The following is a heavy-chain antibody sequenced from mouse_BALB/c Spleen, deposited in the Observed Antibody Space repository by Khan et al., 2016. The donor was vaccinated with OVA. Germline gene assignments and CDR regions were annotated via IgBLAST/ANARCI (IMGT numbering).Heavy chain of an antibody. Sequence: QVQLKQSGLGLVAPSQSLSITCTVSGFSLTDYAVSWIRQPPGKGLEWLGVIWGGGSKYYNSALKSRLSISKDNSKSQVFLKMNSLQTDDTAMYYCAKDPPYYGMDYWGQGTSVTVSS. CDR3: AKDPPYYGMDY. J-gene: IGHJ4*01. CDR2: IWGGGSK. CDR1: GFSLTDYA. V-gene: IGHV2-6-5*01.